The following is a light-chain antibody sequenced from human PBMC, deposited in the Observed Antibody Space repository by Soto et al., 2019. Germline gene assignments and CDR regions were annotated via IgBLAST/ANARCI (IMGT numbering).Light chain of an antibody. CDR3: QQRSNWPPLVT. CDR2: DAS. Sequence: EIVLTQSPATLSLSPGERATLSCRASQSVSSYLAWYQQKPGQAPRLLIYDASNRATGIPAGFSGSGSGTDFTLTISSLEPEDFAVYYCQQRSNWPPLVTFGPGTKVDIK. V-gene: IGKV3-11*01. CDR1: QSVSSY. J-gene: IGKJ3*01.